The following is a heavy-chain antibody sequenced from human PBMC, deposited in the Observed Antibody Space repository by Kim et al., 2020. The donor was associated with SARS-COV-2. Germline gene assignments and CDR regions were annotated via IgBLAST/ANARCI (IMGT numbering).Heavy chain of an antibody. V-gene: IGHV3-21*01. CDR2: IRSSSSYI. D-gene: IGHD4-4*01. CDR1: GFTFSSYS. Sequence: GGSLRLSCAASGFTFSSYSMNWVRQAPGKGLEWVSSIRSSSSYIYYADSVKGRFTITRDDAKNTLYLQMNSPRVEDTAVYYCAGGGTTVKGLLDYWGQGTLVTVSS. CDR3: AGGGTTVKGLLDY. J-gene: IGHJ4*02.